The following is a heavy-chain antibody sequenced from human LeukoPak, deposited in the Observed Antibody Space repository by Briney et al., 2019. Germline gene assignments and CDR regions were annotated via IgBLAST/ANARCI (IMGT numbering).Heavy chain of an antibody. D-gene: IGHD6-19*01. V-gene: IGHV3-21*01. J-gene: IGHJ4*02. Sequence: GGSLRLSCAASGFTFSSYSMNWVRQAPGKGLEWVSSISSSSSYIYYADSVKGRFAISRDNAKNSLYLQMNSLRAEDTAVYYCARGNRGWYFDYWGQGTLVTVSS. CDR1: GFTFSSYS. CDR3: ARGNRGWYFDY. CDR2: ISSSSSYI.